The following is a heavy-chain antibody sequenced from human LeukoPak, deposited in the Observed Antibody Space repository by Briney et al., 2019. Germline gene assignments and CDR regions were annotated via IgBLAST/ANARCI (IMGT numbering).Heavy chain of an antibody. CDR2: ITDSAAAT. J-gene: IGHJ4*02. V-gene: IGHV3-23*01. D-gene: IGHD2-15*01. Sequence: GGSLRLSCTASGFTFSTYAMTWLRQPPGKGLEWVSTITDSAAATYYRESVKGRFTISRDNAKNSLYLQMNSLRAEDTAMYYCVRDRGYCSGGTCYALWDYWGQGTLVTVSS. CDR1: GFTFSTYA. CDR3: VRDRGYCSGGTCYALWDY.